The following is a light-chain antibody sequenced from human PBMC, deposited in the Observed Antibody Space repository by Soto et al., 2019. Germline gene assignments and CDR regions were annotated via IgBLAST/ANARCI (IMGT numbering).Light chain of an antibody. V-gene: IGKV3-11*01. J-gene: IGKJ5*01. CDR1: HSVSRY. Sequence: ILLTQSPATLSLSPGEGATLSCRASHSVSRYLAWYQQKPGQAPRLLIYDASSRATGIPVRFRGSGSGTDFTLTITILEPEDFAAYYCQLRSNWPSITFGQGTRLEIK. CDR3: QLRSNWPSIT. CDR2: DAS.